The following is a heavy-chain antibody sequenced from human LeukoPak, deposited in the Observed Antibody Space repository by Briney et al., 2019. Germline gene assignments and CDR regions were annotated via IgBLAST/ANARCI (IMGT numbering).Heavy chain of an antibody. CDR3: ARGVGLDV. V-gene: IGHV3-7*03. CDR2: INHNGNVN. CDR1: GFTFSSYW. Sequence: GGSLRLSCAASGFTFSSYWMNWARQAPGKGLEWVASINHNGNVNYYVDSVKGRFTISRDNAKDSLYLQMSNLRAEDTAVYFCARGVGLDVWGQGATVTVSS. J-gene: IGHJ6*02. D-gene: IGHD3-16*01.